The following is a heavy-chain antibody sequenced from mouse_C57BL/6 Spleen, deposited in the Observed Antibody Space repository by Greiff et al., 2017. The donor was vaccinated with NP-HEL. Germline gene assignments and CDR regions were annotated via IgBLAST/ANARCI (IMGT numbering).Heavy chain of an antibody. V-gene: IGHV2-2*01. Sequence: VQLVESGPGLVQPSQSLSITCTVSGFSLTSYGVHWVRQSPGQGLEWLGVIWSGGSTDYNAAFISRPSISTDNSKSQVFFKMNSLQADDTAINYCARESSITTVVAGGAMDYWGQGTSVTVSS. CDR1: GFSLTSYG. D-gene: IGHD1-1*01. CDR3: ARESSITTVVAGGAMDY. J-gene: IGHJ4*01. CDR2: IWSGGST.